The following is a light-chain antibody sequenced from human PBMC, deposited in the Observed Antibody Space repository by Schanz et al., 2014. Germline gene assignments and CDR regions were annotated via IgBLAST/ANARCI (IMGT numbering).Light chain of an antibody. CDR2: EVT. CDR3: SSYAGSINWV. CDR1: SSDVGGYNY. Sequence: QSVLTQPPSASGSLGQSVTISCTGTSSDVGGYNYVSWYQQHPGKAPKLMIYEVTKRPSGVPDRFSGSKSGNTASLTVSGLQAEDEADYYCSSYAGSINWVFGGGTKLTVL. J-gene: IGLJ3*02. V-gene: IGLV2-8*01.